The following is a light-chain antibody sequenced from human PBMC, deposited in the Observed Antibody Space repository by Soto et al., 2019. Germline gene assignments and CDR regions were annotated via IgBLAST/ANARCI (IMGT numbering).Light chain of an antibody. Sequence: QSVLTQPPSASGTPGQRVTISCSGSSSNIGGNTVSWYQQLPGTAPKLLIYSDNQRPSGVPDRFSGSKSGTSASLAISGLQSEDEADYYCAAWDDRLTGYVFGPGTKLTVL. V-gene: IGLV1-44*01. CDR2: SDN. CDR3: AAWDDRLTGYV. CDR1: SSNIGGNT. J-gene: IGLJ1*01.